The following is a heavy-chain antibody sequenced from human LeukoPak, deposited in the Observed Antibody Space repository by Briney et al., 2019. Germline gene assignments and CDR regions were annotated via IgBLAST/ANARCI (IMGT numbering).Heavy chain of an antibody. CDR1: GGTVSSCA. CDR3: ARYVAADGRYFDY. V-gene: IGHV1-69*01. Sequence: ASVKVSGKASGGTVSSCAISWVRQAPGQGLEWMGGIIPIFGTANYAQKFQGRVTITADESTSTAYMELSSRRSEDTAVYYCARYVAADGRYFDYWGQGPLVTVSS. D-gene: IGHD6-13*01. J-gene: IGHJ4*02. CDR2: IIPIFGTA.